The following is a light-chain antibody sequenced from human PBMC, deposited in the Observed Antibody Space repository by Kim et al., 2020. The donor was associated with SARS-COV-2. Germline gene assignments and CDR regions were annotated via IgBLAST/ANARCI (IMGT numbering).Light chain of an antibody. J-gene: IGKJ3*01. CDR3: QQYGSSPFS. Sequence: SPGERATLSCRASQSIRISYLAWYQQKPGQAPRLLIYGTSSRATGIPDRFSGSGSGTDFTLTISRLEPEDFAVYYCQQYGSSPFSFGPGTKVDIK. V-gene: IGKV3-20*01. CDR1: QSIRISY. CDR2: GTS.